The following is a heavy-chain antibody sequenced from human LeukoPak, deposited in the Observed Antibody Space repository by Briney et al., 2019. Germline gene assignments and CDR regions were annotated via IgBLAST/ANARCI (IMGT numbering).Heavy chain of an antibody. V-gene: IGHV3-30*18. CDR2: ISYDGSNK. D-gene: IGHD2-15*01. CDR1: GFTFSSYG. Sequence: PGGSLRLSCAASGFTFSSYGMHWVRRAPGKGLEWVAVISYDGSNKYYADSVKGRFTISRDNSKNTLYLQMNSLRAEDTAVYYRAKDGSGGCSGGSCYSGWFDPWGQATLVTVSS. J-gene: IGHJ5*02. CDR3: AKDGSGGCSGGSCYSGWFDP.